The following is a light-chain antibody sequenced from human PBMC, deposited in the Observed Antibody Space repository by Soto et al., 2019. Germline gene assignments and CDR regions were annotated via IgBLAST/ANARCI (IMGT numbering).Light chain of an antibody. CDR2: VAS. J-gene: IGKJ5*01. Sequence: DIQMTQSPPSLSASVGDRVTITCRASQTISSYLNWYQQKPGKAPKLLIYVASSLEAGVPSRFRGSGSGTDFTFTISRLQPEDIATYYCQQYENLPTFGQGTRLEIK. V-gene: IGKV1-33*01. CDR1: QTISSY. CDR3: QQYENLPT.